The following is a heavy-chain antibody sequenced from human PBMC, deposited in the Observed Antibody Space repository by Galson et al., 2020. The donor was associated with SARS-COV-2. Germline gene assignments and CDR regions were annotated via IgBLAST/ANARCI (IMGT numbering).Heavy chain of an antibody. D-gene: IGHD6-13*01. CDR3: ATGSAAAGKVLGWFDR. J-gene: IGHJ5*02. CDR2: FDPEDGET. V-gene: IGHV1-24*01. Sequence: ASVKVSCKVSGYTLTELSMHWVRQAPGKGLEWMGGFDPEDGETIYAQKFQGRVTMTEDTSTDTAYMELSSLRSEDTAVYYCATGSAAAGKVLGWFDRWGQGTLVTVSS. CDR1: GYTLTELS.